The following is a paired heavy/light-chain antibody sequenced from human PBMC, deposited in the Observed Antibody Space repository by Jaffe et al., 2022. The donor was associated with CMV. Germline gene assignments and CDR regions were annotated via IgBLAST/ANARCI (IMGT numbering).Heavy chain of an antibody. J-gene: IGHJ6*02. CDR1: GFTFSRYG. V-gene: IGHV3-48*02. D-gene: IGHD3-10*01. CDR3: ARDAPLTPIRGFISWGPKDYHYYAMDL. Sequence: EVQLVESGGGLVQPGESLRLSCAASGFTFSRYGMNWVRQAPGKGLEWVSYISSSSDSINYADSVRGRFTISRDNAGNSLHLHLIGMRDEDTAVYYCARDAPLTPIRGFISWGPKDYHYYAMDLWGQGTTVIVSS. CDR2: ISSSSDSI.
Light chain of an antibody. CDR2: AAS. J-gene: IGKJ1*01. CDR3: QQTYRPST. Sequence: DIQMTQSPSSLSASVGDRVSITCRASQDIRDYLNWYQQKSGRAPRLLIYAASSLQSGVPSRFSGSGSGIDFTLTISSLQPEDFATYFCQQTYRPSTFGQGTKVEMK. V-gene: IGKV1-39*01. CDR1: QDIRDY.